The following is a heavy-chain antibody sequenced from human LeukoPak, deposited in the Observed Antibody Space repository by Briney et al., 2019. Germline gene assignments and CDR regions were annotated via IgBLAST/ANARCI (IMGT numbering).Heavy chain of an antibody. D-gene: IGHD4-11*01. Sequence: GGSLKISWKGPGYSFPTYSIGWVRQISGTGLEWMRIIYPGDSVNRFRPSCQGQVTFSADKSINTAYLQWSRLKSSDTAMYYCGRLRRVDYCNYLYYFDYWGQGTLVTVSS. J-gene: IGHJ4*02. CDR3: GRLRRVDYCNYLYYFDY. V-gene: IGHV5-51*01. CDR1: GYSFPTYS. CDR2: IYPGDSVN.